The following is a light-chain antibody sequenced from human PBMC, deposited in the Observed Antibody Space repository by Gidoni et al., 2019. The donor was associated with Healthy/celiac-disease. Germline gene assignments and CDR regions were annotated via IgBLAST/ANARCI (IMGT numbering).Light chain of an antibody. CDR2: DAS. CDR3: QQRSNWPPGGPFT. Sequence: EIVLTQSPATLSLSPGERATLSCRASQSVSSYLAWYQQKPGQAPRLLIYDASNRATGIPARFSGSGSGTDFTLTISSLEPEDFAVYYCQQRSNWPPGGPFTFXPXTKVDIK. CDR1: QSVSSY. V-gene: IGKV3-11*01. J-gene: IGKJ3*01.